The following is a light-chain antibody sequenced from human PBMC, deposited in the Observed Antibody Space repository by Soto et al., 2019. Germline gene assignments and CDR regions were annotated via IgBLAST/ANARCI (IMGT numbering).Light chain of an antibody. J-gene: IGLJ3*02. CDR2: EVS. CDR3: SSFTTTNTWV. V-gene: IGLV2-14*01. CDR1: RSDVGGYNS. Sequence: QSALTQPASVSGSPGQSITISCTGTRSDVGGYNSVCWHQQHPGKAPKLIIYEVSNRPSGISDRFSASKSGNTASLTISGRQADDEADYYCSSFTTTNTWVFGGGTKLTVL.